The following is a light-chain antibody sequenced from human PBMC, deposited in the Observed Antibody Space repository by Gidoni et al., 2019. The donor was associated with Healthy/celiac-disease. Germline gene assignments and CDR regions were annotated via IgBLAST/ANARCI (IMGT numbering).Light chain of an antibody. CDR1: KLGDKY. CDR2: QDS. V-gene: IGLV3-1*01. CDR3: QAWDSSTHVV. J-gene: IGLJ2*01. Sequence: SYELTQPPSLSVSPGQTASITCSGDKLGDKYACWYQQKPGQSPVLVIYQDSERPSGIPERFSGSNSGNTATLTISGTQAMDEADYYCQAWDSSTHVVFGGGTKLTVL.